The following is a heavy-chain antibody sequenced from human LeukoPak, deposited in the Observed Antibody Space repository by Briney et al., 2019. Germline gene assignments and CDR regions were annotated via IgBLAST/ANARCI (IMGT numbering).Heavy chain of an antibody. J-gene: IGHJ3*02. CDR2: MNPNSGNT. D-gene: IGHD3-22*01. Sequence: ASVKVSCKASGYTFTSYDINWVRQATGQWLEWMGWMNPNSGNTGYAQKFQGRVTMTRNTSISTAYMELSSLRSEDTAVYYCVKVSPPSDAFDIWGQGTMVTVSS. CDR1: GYTFTSYD. CDR3: VKVSPPSDAFDI. V-gene: IGHV1-8*01.